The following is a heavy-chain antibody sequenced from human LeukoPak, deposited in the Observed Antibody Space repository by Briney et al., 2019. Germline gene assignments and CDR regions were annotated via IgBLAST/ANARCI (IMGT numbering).Heavy chain of an antibody. CDR2: ISSSGGTT. CDR1: GFTFSSYA. D-gene: IGHD6-19*01. V-gene: IGHV3-23*01. CDR3: AKAGIAVPATPEY. J-gene: IGHJ4*02. Sequence: HPGRSLRLSCAASGFTFSSYAMNWVRQAPGKGLEWVSVISSSGGTTYYSDSVKGRFIISRDNSKNTLYLQMNSLRAEDTAVYYCAKAGIAVPATPEYCGQGTQVTVSS.